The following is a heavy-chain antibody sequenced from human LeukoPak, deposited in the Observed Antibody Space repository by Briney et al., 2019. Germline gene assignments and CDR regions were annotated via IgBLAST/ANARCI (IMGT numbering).Heavy chain of an antibody. CDR2: INHSGST. V-gene: IGHV4-34*01. Sequence: SETLSLTCAVYGGSFSGYYWSWIRQPPGKGLEWIGEINHSGSTNYNPSLKSRVTISVDTSKNPFSLKLSSVTAADTAVYYCARGLELRRVRVNWYFDLWGRGTLVTVSS. J-gene: IGHJ2*01. D-gene: IGHD1-7*01. CDR3: ARGLELRRVRVNWYFDL. CDR1: GGSFSGYY.